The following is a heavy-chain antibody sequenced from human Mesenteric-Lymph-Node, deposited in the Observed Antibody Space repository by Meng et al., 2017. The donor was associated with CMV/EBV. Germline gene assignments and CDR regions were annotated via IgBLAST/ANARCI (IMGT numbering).Heavy chain of an antibody. Sequence: GEFLKTSCAASGFTFDDYGLSWVRQAPGKGLEWVDGINRNGGRTGYADSVKGRFTISRDNAKNSLYLQMNSLRAEDTALYYCAKTFGVLYYFDYWGQGTMVTVSS. V-gene: IGHV3-20*04. J-gene: IGHJ4*01. CDR1: GFTFDDYG. CDR3: AKTFGVLYYFDY. D-gene: IGHD3-3*01. CDR2: INRNGGRT.